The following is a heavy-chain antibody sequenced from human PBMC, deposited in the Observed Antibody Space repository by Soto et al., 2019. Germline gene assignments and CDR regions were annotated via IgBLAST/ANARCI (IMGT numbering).Heavy chain of an antibody. J-gene: IGHJ6*02. V-gene: IGHV1-46*01. Sequence: ASVKVSFKASGYTFTSYYMHWLRQAPGQGLEWMGIINPSGGSTSYAQKFQGRVTMTRDTSTSTVYMELSSLRSEDTAVYYCARDRGSSSSDYYYGMDVWGQGTTVTVSS. CDR2: INPSGGST. CDR1: GYTFTSYY. D-gene: IGHD6-6*01. CDR3: ARDRGSSSSDYYYGMDV.